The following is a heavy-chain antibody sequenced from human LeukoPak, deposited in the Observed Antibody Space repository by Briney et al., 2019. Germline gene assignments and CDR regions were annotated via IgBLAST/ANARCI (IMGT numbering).Heavy chain of an antibody. V-gene: IGHV1-18*01. D-gene: IGHD3-10*01. CDR3: ARAYYGSGSYPFGY. Sequence: ASVKVSCKASGYTFTSYGISWVRQAPGQGLEWMGWISAYNGNTNYAQKLQGRVTMTTDTSTSTAYIELKSQRSDDTAGYYCARAYYGSGSYPFGYWGQGTLVTVSS. CDR1: GYTFTSYG. CDR2: ISAYNGNT. J-gene: IGHJ4*02.